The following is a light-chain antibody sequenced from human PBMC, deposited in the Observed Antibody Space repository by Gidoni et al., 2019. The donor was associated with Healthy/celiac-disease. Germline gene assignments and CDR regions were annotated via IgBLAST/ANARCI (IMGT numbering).Light chain of an antibody. CDR2: DAS. Sequence: EIVLTQSPATLSLSPGERATLSGGASQSVSSCYLAWYQQKPGLAPRLLIYDASSRATGIPDRFSGSGSGTDFTLTISRLEPEDFAVYYCQQYGSSPITFGQGTRLEIK. V-gene: IGKV3D-20*01. CDR1: QSVSSCY. J-gene: IGKJ5*01. CDR3: QQYGSSPIT.